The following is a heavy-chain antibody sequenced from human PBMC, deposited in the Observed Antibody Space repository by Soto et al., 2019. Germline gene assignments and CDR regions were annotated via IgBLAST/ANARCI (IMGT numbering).Heavy chain of an antibody. CDR3: SRALTHYYDTSGPAFGY. CDR1: GFTFSSFD. J-gene: IGHJ4*02. D-gene: IGHD3-22*01. Sequence: DVQLVESGGALVQPGGSLRLSCVGSGFTFSSFDMNWVRQAPGKGLEWISYISNRGISTYYADSVKGRFTISRDNAENSLFLQMNSLRVEDTAVYYCSRALTHYYDTSGPAFGYWGQGTLLTVSS. CDR2: ISNRGIST. V-gene: IGHV3-48*03.